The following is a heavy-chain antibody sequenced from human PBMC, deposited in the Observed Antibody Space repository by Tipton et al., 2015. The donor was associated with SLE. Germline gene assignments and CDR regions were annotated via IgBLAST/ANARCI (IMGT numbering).Heavy chain of an antibody. CDR1: GASISSHSSY. D-gene: IGHD2-8*01. CDR2: IYYSGTT. J-gene: IGHJ3*02. Sequence: TLSLTCTFSGASISSHSSYWGWIRQPPGKGLEWVGIIYYSGTTFYNPSLKSRVTISVDTSKNQFSLTLTSVTAADTAVYFCARVWLNNASDIWGQGTRVTVSS. V-gene: IGHV4-39*07. CDR3: ARVWLNNASDI.